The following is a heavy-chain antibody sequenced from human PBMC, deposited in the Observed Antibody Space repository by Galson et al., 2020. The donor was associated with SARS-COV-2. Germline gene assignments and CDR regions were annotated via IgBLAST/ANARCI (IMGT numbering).Heavy chain of an antibody. J-gene: IGHJ4*02. CDR3: VRDLGDRDNWDDGAYFDL. CDR1: GYSLTGYY. V-gene: IGHV1-2*02. CDR2: INPNSGAT. Sequence: ASVKVSCEALGYSLTGYYMHWVRQVPGQGLEWMGWINPNSGATNYAQKFYGRVTMTRDTSISSAYLEIKRLRSDDTAVFFCVRDLGDRDNWDDGAYFDLWGQGTLVTVSS. D-gene: IGHD1-1*01.